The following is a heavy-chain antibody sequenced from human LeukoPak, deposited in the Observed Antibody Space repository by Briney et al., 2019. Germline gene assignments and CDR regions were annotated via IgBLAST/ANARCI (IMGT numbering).Heavy chain of an antibody. J-gene: IGHJ2*01. Sequence: SQTLSLTCTVSGGSISSGSYYWSWIRQPAGKGLEWIGRIYTSGSTNYNPSLKSRVTISVDTSKNQFSLKLSSVTAADTAVYYCARVILTGYFDLWGRGTLVTVSS. V-gene: IGHV4-61*02. CDR3: ARVILTGYFDL. CDR1: GGSISSGSYY. D-gene: IGHD3-9*01. CDR2: IYTSGST.